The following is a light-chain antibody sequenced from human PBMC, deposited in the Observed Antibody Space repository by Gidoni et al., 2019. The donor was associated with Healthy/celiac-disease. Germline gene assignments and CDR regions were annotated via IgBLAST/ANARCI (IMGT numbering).Light chain of an antibody. J-gene: IGKJ4*01. CDR3: QQYDNLPLT. CDR1: HDMSNY. CDR2: AAS. Sequence: DIQMTQSPSSLSASVGDRVTITCQESHDMSNYLHWYQQKPGKAPKLLIYAASNLATGVPSRFSGSGSGTDFTFTISSLQPEDIATYYCQQYDNLPLTFGGGTKVEIK. V-gene: IGKV1-33*01.